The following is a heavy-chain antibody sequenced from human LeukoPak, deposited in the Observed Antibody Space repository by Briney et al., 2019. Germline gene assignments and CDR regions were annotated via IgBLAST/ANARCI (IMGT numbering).Heavy chain of an antibody. D-gene: IGHD3-10*01. Sequence: PGGSLRLSCAASGFTFDDYGMTWVRQAPGKGLEWVSGISWNGGSTGYADSMKGRFIISRDNAKTSLYLQMNSLRAEDTALYYCARYPRGLGYMDVWGKGTTVTVSS. CDR3: ARYPRGLGYMDV. V-gene: IGHV3-20*04. J-gene: IGHJ6*03. CDR1: GFTFDDYG. CDR2: ISWNGGST.